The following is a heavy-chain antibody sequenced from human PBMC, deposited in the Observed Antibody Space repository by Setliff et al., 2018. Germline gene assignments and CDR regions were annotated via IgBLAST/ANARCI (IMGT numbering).Heavy chain of an antibody. V-gene: IGHV4-4*07. D-gene: IGHD3-22*01. CDR3: AREHLHYYDSSGPSLWFDP. CDR2: IYTSGST. J-gene: IGHJ5*02. CDR1: GGSLTNYY. Sequence: SETLSLTCSVSGGSLTNYYWSWIRQPAGKGLEWIGRIYTSGSTNYNPSLKSRVTMSVDTSKNQFSLKLSSVTAADMAVYYCAREHLHYYDSSGPSLWFDPWGQGTLVTVSS.